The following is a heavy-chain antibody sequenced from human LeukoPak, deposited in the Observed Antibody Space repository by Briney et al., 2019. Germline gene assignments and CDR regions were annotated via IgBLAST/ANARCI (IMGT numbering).Heavy chain of an antibody. CDR3: ASRGYSYGSADY. D-gene: IGHD5-18*01. V-gene: IGHV4-34*01. CDR2: INHSGST. J-gene: IGHJ4*02. CDR1: GGSFSGYY. Sequence: SETLSLXCAVYGGSFSGYYWSWIRQPPGKGLEWIGEINHSGSTNYNPSLKSRVTISVDTSKNQFSLKLSSVTAADTAVYYCASRGYSYGSADYWGQGTLVTVSS.